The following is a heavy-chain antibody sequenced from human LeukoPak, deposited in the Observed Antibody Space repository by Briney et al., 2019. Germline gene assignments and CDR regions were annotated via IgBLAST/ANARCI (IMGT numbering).Heavy chain of an antibody. Sequence: SETLSLTCTVSGDSLGNGMYYWGWIRQAPGKGLTWIGSIYYSGSTYYNPSLKSRVTISLDTSKNQFSLKLSSVTATDTAVYYCARHSGPYSSSWFDYWGQGTLVTVSS. CDR1: GDSLGNGMYY. V-gene: IGHV4-39*01. D-gene: IGHD6-13*01. J-gene: IGHJ5*01. CDR2: IYYSGST. CDR3: ARHSGPYSSSWFDY.